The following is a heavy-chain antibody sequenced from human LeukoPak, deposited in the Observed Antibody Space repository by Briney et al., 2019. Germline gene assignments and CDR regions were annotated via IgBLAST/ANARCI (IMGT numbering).Heavy chain of an antibody. Sequence: PGGSLRLSCAVSGITLSNYGMSWLRQAPGKGLEWVAGLSGSGGSTNYADSVKGRFTISRDNPKNTLYLQMNSLRPEDTAVYFCAKRGVVIRVILVGFHKEAYYFDSWSQGALVTVSS. V-gene: IGHV3-23*01. CDR2: LSGSGGST. D-gene: IGHD3-22*01. CDR3: AKRGVVIRVILVGFHKEAYYFDS. CDR1: GITLSNYG. J-gene: IGHJ4*02.